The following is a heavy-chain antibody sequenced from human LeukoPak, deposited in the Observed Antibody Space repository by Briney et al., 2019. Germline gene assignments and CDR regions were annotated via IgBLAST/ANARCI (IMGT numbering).Heavy chain of an antibody. D-gene: IGHD6-13*01. V-gene: IGHV4-59*01. CDR1: GGSISSYY. Sequence: SETLSLTCTVSGGSISSYYWSWMRQPPGKGLEWIGYIYYSGSTNYNPSLKSRVTISVNTSKNQFSLKLSSVTAADTAVYYCARAYSSSWYSGWGQGTLVTVSS. CDR3: ARAYSSSWYSG. J-gene: IGHJ4*02. CDR2: IYYSGST.